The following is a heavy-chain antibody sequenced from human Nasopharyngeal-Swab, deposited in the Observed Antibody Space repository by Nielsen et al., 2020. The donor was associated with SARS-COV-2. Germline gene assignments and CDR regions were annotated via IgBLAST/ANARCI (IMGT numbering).Heavy chain of an antibody. V-gene: IGHV3-21*01. Sequence: WIRQPPGKGLEWVSYISSSSNYIYYADSVKGRFSISRDNAKNSLYLQMNSLRAEDTAVYYCARDSDYGGNELTSWGQGTLVTVSS. J-gene: IGHJ4*02. CDR3: ARDSDYGGNELTS. CDR2: ISSSSNYI. D-gene: IGHD4-23*01.